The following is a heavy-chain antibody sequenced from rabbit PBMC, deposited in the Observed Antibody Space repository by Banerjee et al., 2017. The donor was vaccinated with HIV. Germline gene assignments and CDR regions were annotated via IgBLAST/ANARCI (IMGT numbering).Heavy chain of an antibody. V-gene: IGHV1S40*01. CDR1: GIDFSSYYY. D-gene: IGHD8-1*01. J-gene: IGHJ3*01. Sequence: QSLEESGGDLVQPEGSLTLTCTASGIDFSSYYYMCWVRQAPGKGLEWIGCIYTGTGSTYYASWAKGRFTISETSSTTVTLQMTSLTAADTATCFCARGPAMNYYTLWGQGTLVTVS. CDR3: ARGPAMNYYTL. CDR2: IYTGTGST.